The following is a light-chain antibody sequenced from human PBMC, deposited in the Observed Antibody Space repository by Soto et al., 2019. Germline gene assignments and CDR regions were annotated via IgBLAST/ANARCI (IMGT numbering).Light chain of an antibody. CDR3: SSYISSSAPHYV. V-gene: IGLV2-14*01. CDR1: SSDVGAYNY. J-gene: IGLJ1*01. Sequence: QSALTQPASVSGSPGQSITISCTGTSSDVGAYNYVSWYQQHPGKAPKLMIYDVSNRPSGVSNRFSASKSGNTASLTISGLQAEDEADYYCSSYISSSAPHYVFGTGTKLTVL. CDR2: DVS.